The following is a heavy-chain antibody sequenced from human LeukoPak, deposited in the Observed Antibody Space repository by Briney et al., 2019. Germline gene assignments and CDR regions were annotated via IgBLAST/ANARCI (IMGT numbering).Heavy chain of an antibody. CDR3: ARQQVAYYYYYGMDV. V-gene: IGHV5-51*01. CDR1: GSSFTTYW. D-gene: IGHD2-15*01. Sequence: GESLQISCQGSGSSFTTYWIAWVRQMPGKGLEWMGIIYPGDSDTRYSPSFQGQVTISADKSISTAFLQWSSLKASDTAMYYCARQQVAYYYYYGMDVWGKGTTVTVSS. J-gene: IGHJ6*04. CDR2: IYPGDSDT.